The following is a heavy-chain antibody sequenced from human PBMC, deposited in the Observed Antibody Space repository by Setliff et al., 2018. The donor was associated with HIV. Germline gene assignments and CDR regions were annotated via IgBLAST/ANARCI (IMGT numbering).Heavy chain of an antibody. Sequence: PLETLSLTCTVTGYSISSSSYYWGWIRQPPGKGLEWIGSIYYSGSTYYNPSLKSRVTISVDTSKNQFSLKLSSVTAADTAVYYCARRSGWSLDYWGQGTLVTVSS. CDR3: ARRSGWSLDY. CDR2: IYYSGST. V-gene: IGHV4-39*01. D-gene: IGHD6-19*01. J-gene: IGHJ4*02. CDR1: GYSISSSSYY.